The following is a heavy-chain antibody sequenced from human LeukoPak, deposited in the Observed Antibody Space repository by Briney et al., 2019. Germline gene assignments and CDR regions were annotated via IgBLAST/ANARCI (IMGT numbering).Heavy chain of an antibody. J-gene: IGHJ3*02. D-gene: IGHD3-10*01. CDR2: IKQDGSEK. V-gene: IGHV3-7*01. CDR3: ARQETVLVQGRFAFDI. Sequence: GGSLRLSCAASGFTFSSYWMSWVRQAPGKGLEWVANIKQDGSEKYYVDSVKGRFTISRDNAKNSLYLQMNSLRAEDTAVYYCARQETVLVQGRFAFDIWGQGTMVTVSS. CDR1: GFTFSSYW.